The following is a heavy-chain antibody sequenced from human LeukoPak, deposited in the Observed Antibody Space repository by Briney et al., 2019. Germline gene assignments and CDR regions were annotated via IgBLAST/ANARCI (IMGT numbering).Heavy chain of an antibody. CDR1: GFTFSNSA. CDR2: IVVASGNT. Sequence: SVKVSCKASGFTFSNSAMQWVRQARGQRLEWIGWIVVASGNTKYAQKFQERVTITRDMSTSTAYMELSSLRPEDTALYYCAAPPIEMQQRGFDYWGQGSLVTVSS. J-gene: IGHJ4*02. V-gene: IGHV1-58*02. CDR3: AAPPIEMQQRGFDY. D-gene: IGHD5-24*01.